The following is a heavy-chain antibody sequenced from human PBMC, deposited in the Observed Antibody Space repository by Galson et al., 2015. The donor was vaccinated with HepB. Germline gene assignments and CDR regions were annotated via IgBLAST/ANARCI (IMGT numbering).Heavy chain of an antibody. CDR3: AKPVLRFLEWFKGAFDI. Sequence: SLRLSCAASGFTFSSYAMSWVRQAPGKGLEWVSAISGSGGSTYYADSVKGRFTISRDNSKNTLYLQMNSLRAEDTAVYYCAKPVLRFLEWFKGAFDIWGQGTMVTVSS. J-gene: IGHJ3*02. CDR1: GFTFSSYA. D-gene: IGHD3-3*01. CDR2: ISGSGGST. V-gene: IGHV3-23*01.